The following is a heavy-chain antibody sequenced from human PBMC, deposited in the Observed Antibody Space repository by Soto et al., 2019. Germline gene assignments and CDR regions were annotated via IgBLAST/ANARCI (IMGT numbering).Heavy chain of an antibody. CDR3: ARVPDR. CDR2: IYHSGST. J-gene: IGHJ5*02. Sequence: QLQLQESGSRLVKPSQTLSLSCAVSGGSISSGGYSWSWIRQPPGKGLEWMGYIYHSGSTYYNPSLKSRVTISVDRSKNQFSLKLSSVTAADTAVYYCARVPDRWGQGTLVTVSS. V-gene: IGHV4-30-2*01. CDR1: GGSISSGGYS. D-gene: IGHD2-2*01.